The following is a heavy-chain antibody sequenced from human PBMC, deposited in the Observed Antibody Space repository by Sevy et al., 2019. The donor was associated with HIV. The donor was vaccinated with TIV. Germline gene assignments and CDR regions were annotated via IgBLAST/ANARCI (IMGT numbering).Heavy chain of an antibody. CDR3: AKGTGIVVVTSFDY. J-gene: IGHJ4*02. CDR2: ISWNCGSI. Sequence: GGSLRLSCAASGFTFDDYAMHWVRQAPGKGLEWVSGISWNCGSIGYADSVKGRFTISRDNAKNSLYLQMNSLRAEDTALYYCAKGTGIVVVTSFDYWGQGTLVTVSS. CDR1: GFTFDDYA. D-gene: IGHD3-22*01. V-gene: IGHV3-9*01.